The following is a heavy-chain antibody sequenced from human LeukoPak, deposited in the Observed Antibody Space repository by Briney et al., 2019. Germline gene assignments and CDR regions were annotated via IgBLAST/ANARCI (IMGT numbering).Heavy chain of an antibody. V-gene: IGHV1-18*01. J-gene: IGHJ3*02. CDR3: ARDQLPTYYYHSRGAFDI. CDR2: ISAYNGDT. CDR1: GYTFTSYD. D-gene: IGHD3-22*01. Sequence: ASVKVSCKASGYTFTSYDINWVRQATGQGLEWMGWISAYNGDTNYAEKIQGRVTMTTDTSTSTAYMELMSLRSDDTAVYYCARDQLPTYYYHSRGAFDIWGQGTMVTVSS.